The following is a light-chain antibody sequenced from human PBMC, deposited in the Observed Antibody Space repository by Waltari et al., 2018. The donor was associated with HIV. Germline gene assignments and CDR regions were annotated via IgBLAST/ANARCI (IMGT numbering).Light chain of an antibody. V-gene: IGLV1-44*01. CDR1: SSNIGSNP. CDR3: AVWDDSLRSVL. J-gene: IGLJ3*02. Sequence: QSVLTQPPSASGTPGQRVNISCSGGSSNIGSNPANWYRHFPGEAPKLLIYTNIQRPSGVPDRFSGSKSGTSASLAISGLQSEDEADFYCAVWDDSLRSVLFGGGTRLTVL. CDR2: TNI.